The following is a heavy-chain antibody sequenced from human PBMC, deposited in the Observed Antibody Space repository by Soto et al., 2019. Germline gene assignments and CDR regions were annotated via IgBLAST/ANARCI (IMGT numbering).Heavy chain of an antibody. CDR2: IYYTGNT. CDR1: GDSLRSSYHY. V-gene: IGHV4-39*01. J-gene: IGHJ4*02. D-gene: IGHD2-8*01. CDR3: VRVEMYAGEFTPNFDR. Sequence: TETLSVTCTVSGDSLRSSYHYWGWIRQLPGKGLEWIGSIYYTGNTYYNPSLKSRVSISVDMATNEISLRLRAESIADTAVYYCVRVEMYAGEFTPNFDRRGQVALLSVSP.